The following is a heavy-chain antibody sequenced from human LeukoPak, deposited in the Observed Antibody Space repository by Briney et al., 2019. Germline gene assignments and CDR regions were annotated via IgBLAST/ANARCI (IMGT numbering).Heavy chain of an antibody. D-gene: IGHD2-2*01. CDR3: ARLEDIVVVPAAPFDY. Sequence: AGGSLRLSCAASGFTFTSYGMHWVRQAPGKGLAWVSYISSSGSTIYYADSVKGRFTISRDNAKNSLYLQMNSLRAEDTAVYYCARLEDIVVVPAAPFDYWGQGTLVTVSS. J-gene: IGHJ4*02. V-gene: IGHV3-48*04. CDR1: GFTFTSYG. CDR2: ISSSGSTI.